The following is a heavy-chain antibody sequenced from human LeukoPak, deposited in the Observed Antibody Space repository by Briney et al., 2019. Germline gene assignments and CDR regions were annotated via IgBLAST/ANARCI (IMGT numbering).Heavy chain of an antibody. J-gene: IGHJ3*01. CDR2: ISAHNGDT. CDR1: GYTFISNG. CDR3: ARELREEMSPELETDAFDL. Sequence: ASMKVSCKASGYTFISNGISWVRQAPGQGLEWMGWISAHNGDTNYAQKFQGRVTMTTDTSTSTIYMELRSLRSDDTAVYYCARELREEMSPELETDAFDLWAKGQWSPSLQ. D-gene: IGHD1-7*01. V-gene: IGHV1-18*01.